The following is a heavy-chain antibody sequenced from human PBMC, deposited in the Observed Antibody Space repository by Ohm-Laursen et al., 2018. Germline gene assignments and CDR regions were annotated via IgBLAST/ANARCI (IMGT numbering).Heavy chain of an antibody. D-gene: IGHD3-10*01. Sequence: SLRLSCAASGFTFGTYGMSWVRQAPGKGLEWVSAISGNGDSTYYADSVRDRFIISRDNSKNTLYLQMSSLRAEDTAIYYCAKDFGFKGDYYDYWGQGTLVTVSS. CDR1: GFTFGTYG. V-gene: IGHV3-23*01. J-gene: IGHJ4*02. CDR3: AKDFGFKGDYYDY. CDR2: ISGNGDST.